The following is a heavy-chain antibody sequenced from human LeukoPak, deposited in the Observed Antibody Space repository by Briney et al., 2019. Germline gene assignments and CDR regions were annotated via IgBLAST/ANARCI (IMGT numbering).Heavy chain of an antibody. CDR3: VRVEMATPAACDI. CDR2: IYYSGST. V-gene: IGHV4-39*01. CDR1: GGSISSSSYY. D-gene: IGHD5-24*01. Sequence: PSETLSLTCTVSGGSISSSSYYWGWIRQPPGKGLEWFGSIYYSGSTYYNPSLKSRVTISVDTSKNPFSLKLSSVTAADTAVYYCVRVEMATPAACDIWGQGTMVTVSS. J-gene: IGHJ3*02.